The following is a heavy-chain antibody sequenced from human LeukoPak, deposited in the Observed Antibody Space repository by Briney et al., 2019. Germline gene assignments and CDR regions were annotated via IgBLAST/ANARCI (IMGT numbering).Heavy chain of an antibody. J-gene: IGHJ4*02. Sequence: PGGSLRLSCAASGFTVSSNYMSWVRQAPGKGLEWVSVIYSGGSTYYADSVKGRFTISRDNSKNTLYLQMNSLRAGDTAVYYCARVYYDFWSGYYVDYWGQGTLVTVSS. CDR3: ARVYYDFWSGYYVDY. CDR2: IYSGGST. D-gene: IGHD3-3*01. CDR1: GFTVSSNY. V-gene: IGHV3-53*01.